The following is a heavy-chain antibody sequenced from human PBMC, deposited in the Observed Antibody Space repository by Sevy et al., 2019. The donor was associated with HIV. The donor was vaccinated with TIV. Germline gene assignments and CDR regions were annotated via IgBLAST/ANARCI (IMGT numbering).Heavy chain of an antibody. V-gene: IGHV3-23*01. CDR3: WKGGGGHYDPDEIGYYFYYYNMDV. CDR2: ISGSGTRT. CDR1: GFSFDSYG. J-gene: IGHJ6*03. Sequence: GGSLRLSCAVSGFSFDSYGMTWVRQAPGKGLEWVSGISGSGTRTYYADSVKGRFSISRDNSKNRLYLQMNSLRSEDSAIFCCWKGGGGHYDPDEIGYYFYYYNMDVWGKGTTVTVSS. D-gene: IGHD3-22*01.